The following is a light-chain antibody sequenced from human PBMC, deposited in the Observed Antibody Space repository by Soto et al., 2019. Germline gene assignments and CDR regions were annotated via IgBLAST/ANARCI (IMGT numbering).Light chain of an antibody. CDR2: EVS. J-gene: IGLJ1*01. CDR3: SSYTSSSTPYV. CDR1: SSDVGGYNY. Sequence: QSALTQPASVSGSPGQSITISCTGTSSDVGGYNYVSWYQQHPGKAPKLMIYEVSNRPSGVSNRFSGSKSGNTASLTISGLQAGAEADYYCSSYTSSSTPYVFGTGTKLTVL. V-gene: IGLV2-14*01.